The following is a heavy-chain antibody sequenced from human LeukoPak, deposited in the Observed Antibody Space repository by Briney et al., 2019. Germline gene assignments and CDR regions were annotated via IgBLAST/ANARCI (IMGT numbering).Heavy chain of an antibody. J-gene: IGHJ4*02. V-gene: IGHV3-23*01. Sequence: PGGSLRLSCAAPGFTFNNYAMSWVRQAPGKGLEWVSAISGSGAHTYYADSVKGRFTISRDKSKNTLYLQMNSLRAEDTAIYYCAKDGGGWYTSGWYYFDSWGQGTLVTVSS. D-gene: IGHD6-19*01. CDR2: ISGSGAHT. CDR3: AKDGGGWYTSGWYYFDS. CDR1: GFTFNNYA.